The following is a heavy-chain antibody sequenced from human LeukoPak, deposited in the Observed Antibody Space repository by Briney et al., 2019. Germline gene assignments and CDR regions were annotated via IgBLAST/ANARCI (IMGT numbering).Heavy chain of an antibody. Sequence: TGGSLILSCAASGFTFSSYWMNWVRQAPGKGLVWVSRISTDGSSTSYADSVKGRFTISRDNAKNTLYLQMNSLRAEDTAVYYCARRGDTFDIWGQGTMVTVSS. CDR1: GFTFSSYW. CDR2: ISTDGSST. CDR3: ARRGDTFDI. V-gene: IGHV3-74*01. J-gene: IGHJ3*02.